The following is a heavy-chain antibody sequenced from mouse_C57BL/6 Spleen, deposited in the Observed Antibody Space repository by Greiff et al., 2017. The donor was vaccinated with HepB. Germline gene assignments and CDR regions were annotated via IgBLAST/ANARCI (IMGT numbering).Heavy chain of an antibody. CDR3: VIYYGYDGRRDYFDY. J-gene: IGHJ2*01. CDR2: INPNNGGT. D-gene: IGHD2-2*01. V-gene: IGHV1-26*01. Sequence: EVQLQQSGPELVKPGASVKISCKASGYTFTDYYMNWVQQSHGKSLEWIGDINPNNGGTSYNQKFKGKATLTVEQSSSTAYMELRSLTSEDSAVYYCVIYYGYDGRRDYFDYWGQGTTLTVSS. CDR1: GYTFTDYY.